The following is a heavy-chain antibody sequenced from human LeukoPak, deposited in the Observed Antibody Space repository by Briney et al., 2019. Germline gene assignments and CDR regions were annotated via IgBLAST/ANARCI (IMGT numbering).Heavy chain of an antibody. CDR3: INYDFWSGYFL. CDR1: GYSISSAYY. D-gene: IGHD3-3*01. CDR2: IYHSGST. V-gene: IGHV4-38-2*01. J-gene: IGHJ4*02. Sequence: SETLSLXCAVSGYSISSAYYWGWIRQPPGKGLEWIASIYHSGSTYYNPSLKNRVTISVDTSKNQLSLKLSSVTAADTAVYYCINYDFWSGYFLWGQGTLVTVSS.